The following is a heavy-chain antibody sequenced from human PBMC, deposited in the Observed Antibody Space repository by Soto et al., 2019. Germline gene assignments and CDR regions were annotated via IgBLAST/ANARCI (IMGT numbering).Heavy chain of an antibody. CDR3: ARAGYSSSWENWFDP. Sequence: QVQLQESGPGLVKPSQTLSLTCTVSGGSISSGGYYWSWIRQHPGKGLEWIGYIYYSGSTYYNPSLQSRVTLSVDTSKTQFSLKLSCVTAADTAVYYCARAGYSSSWENWFDPWGQGTLVTVSS. D-gene: IGHD6-13*01. V-gene: IGHV4-31*03. J-gene: IGHJ5*02. CDR1: GGSISSGGYY. CDR2: IYYSGST.